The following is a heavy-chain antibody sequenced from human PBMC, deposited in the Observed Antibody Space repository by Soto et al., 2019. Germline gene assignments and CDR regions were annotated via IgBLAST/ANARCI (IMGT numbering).Heavy chain of an antibody. J-gene: IGHJ4*02. CDR2: INPSGGST. Sequence: ASVKVSCTASGYTFTSYYMHWVRQAPGQGLEWMGIINPSGGSTSYAQKFQGRVTMTRDTSTSTVYMELSSLRSEDTAVYYCGRVRVGCRSTGPLFAYWGKGTRVPVSS. CDR3: GRVRVGCRSTGPLFAY. CDR1: GYTFTSYY. V-gene: IGHV1-46*01. D-gene: IGHD2-2*01.